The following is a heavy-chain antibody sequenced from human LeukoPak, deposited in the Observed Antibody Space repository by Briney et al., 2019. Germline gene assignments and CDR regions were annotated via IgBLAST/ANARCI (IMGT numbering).Heavy chain of an antibody. Sequence: KPGGSLRLSCAASGFTFSSYWMHWVRQAPGKGLEWVSTISGSSSYIYYADSVKGRFTISRDNTENSLYLQMNSLRAEDTAVYYCARYSYPVVDYWGQGTLVTVSS. J-gene: IGHJ4*02. CDR1: GFTFSSYW. V-gene: IGHV3-21*01. CDR2: ISGSSSYI. D-gene: IGHD5-18*01. CDR3: ARYSYPVVDY.